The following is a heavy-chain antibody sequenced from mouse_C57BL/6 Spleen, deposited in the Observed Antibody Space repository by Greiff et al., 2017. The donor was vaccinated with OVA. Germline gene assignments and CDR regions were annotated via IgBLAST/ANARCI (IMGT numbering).Heavy chain of an antibody. CDR2: ISYDGSN. CDR3: AFDYDAPMDY. V-gene: IGHV3-6*01. D-gene: IGHD2-4*01. CDR1: GYSITSGYY. J-gene: IGHJ4*01. Sequence: EVKLMESGPGLVKPSQSLSLTCSVTGYSITSGYYWNWIRQFPGNKLEWMGYISYDGSNNYNPSLKNRISITRDTSKNQFFLKLNSVTTEDTATYYCAFDYDAPMDYWGQGTSVTVSS.